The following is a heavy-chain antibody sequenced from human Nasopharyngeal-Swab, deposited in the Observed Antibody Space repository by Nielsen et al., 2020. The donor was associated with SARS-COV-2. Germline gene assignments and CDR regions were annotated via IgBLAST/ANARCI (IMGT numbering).Heavy chain of an antibody. CDR2: INPDGNTI. D-gene: IGHD2/OR15-2a*01. CDR1: GFSLSSYW. CDR3: TRDTFGPTDS. Sequence: GESLKISCAASGFSLSSYWMLWVRQAPGKGLSWVSRINPDGNTINYADSVKGRFTISRDTAKNTLYLQMSSLRVEDTAVYYCTRDTFGPTDSWGQGTLVTVSS. V-gene: IGHV3-74*01. J-gene: IGHJ4*02.